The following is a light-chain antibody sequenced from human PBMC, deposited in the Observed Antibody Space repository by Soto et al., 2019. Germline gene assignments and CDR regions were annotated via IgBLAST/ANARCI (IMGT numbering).Light chain of an antibody. CDR1: QSVRSN. CDR2: GAS. J-gene: IGKJ5*01. V-gene: IGKV3-15*01. Sequence: EIVLTQSLATLSVSPGGRVTLXCRASQSVRSNLAWYQQKPGQAPRLLIYGASTRATGLPARFSGSGSGTDFTLTISSLQSEDFAVYYCQQRSNWPITFGQGTRLEIK. CDR3: QQRSNWPIT.